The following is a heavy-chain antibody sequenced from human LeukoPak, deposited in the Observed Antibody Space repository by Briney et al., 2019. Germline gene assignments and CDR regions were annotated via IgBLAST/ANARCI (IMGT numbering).Heavy chain of an antibody. J-gene: IGHJ4*02. CDR1: GYTFTGYY. CDR3: ARDVGEYCSSTNCYASHY. CDR2: MHPNSGDT. D-gene: IGHD2-2*01. V-gene: IGHV1-2*02. Sequence: ASVKVSCKASGYTFTGYYIHWVRQAPGQGLEWMTWMHPNSGDTNYAQKFQGGVTMTRDTSITTAYMELSSLRSDDTAVYYCARDVGEYCSSTNCYASHYWGQGTLVTVSS.